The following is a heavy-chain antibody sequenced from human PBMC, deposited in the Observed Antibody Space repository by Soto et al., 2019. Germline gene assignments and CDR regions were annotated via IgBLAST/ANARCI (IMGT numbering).Heavy chain of an antibody. CDR2: IDPSDSET. Sequence: PGESLKISCKGSGYSFTSYWISWVRQMPGKGLEWMGRIDPSDSETNYSPSFQGHVTISADKSASTAYLQWSSLKASDTAMYFCARLYHDRSGYDYWGQGTLVTVSS. V-gene: IGHV5-10-1*01. D-gene: IGHD3-22*01. CDR3: ARLYHDRSGYDY. J-gene: IGHJ4*02. CDR1: GYSFTSYW.